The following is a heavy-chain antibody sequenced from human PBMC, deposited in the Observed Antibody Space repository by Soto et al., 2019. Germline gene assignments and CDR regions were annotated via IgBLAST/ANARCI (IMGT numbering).Heavy chain of an antibody. CDR3: ARVRAYSYGYEDY. V-gene: IGHV4-30-4*01. D-gene: IGHD5-18*01. Sequence: PSETLSLTRTVSGRSCSSGDYYWSWSRQTPGKGLEWIGYIYYTETTYYSPSLQSPVTISLDTSKKQFSLQLNSVTAADTAVYYCARVRAYSYGYEDYWGQGTLVTVSS. J-gene: IGHJ4*02. CDR2: IYYTETT. CDR1: GRSCSSGDYY.